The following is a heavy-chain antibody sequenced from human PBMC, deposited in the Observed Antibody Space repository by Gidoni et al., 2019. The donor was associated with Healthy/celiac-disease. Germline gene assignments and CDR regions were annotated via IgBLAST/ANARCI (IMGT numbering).Heavy chain of an antibody. Sequence: QVQLQKLGPGLVKPSQTFSLTCAISGDRAPSNKAAWYWIGQSPSRGLEWLGRTYYRSKWYNDYTVSVKSRITVNPDTSKIRFSVQLNSVTPEDTAVYFCARDAGATTVFDYWGQGTLVTVSS. CDR1: GDRAPSNKAA. CDR2: TYYRSKWYN. J-gene: IGHJ4*02. V-gene: IGHV6-1*01. D-gene: IGHD1-26*01. CDR3: ARDAGATTVFDY.